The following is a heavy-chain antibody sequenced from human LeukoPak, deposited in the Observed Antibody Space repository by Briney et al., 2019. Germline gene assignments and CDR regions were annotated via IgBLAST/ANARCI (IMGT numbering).Heavy chain of an antibody. Sequence: GGSLRLSCAASGFTFSSYSTNWVRQAPGKGLEWVSSISSSSSNIYYADSVKGRFTISRDNAKNSLYLQMNSLRAEDTPVYYCARLGGNAFDIWGQGTLVTVSS. D-gene: IGHD1-1*01. CDR1: GFTFSSYS. CDR2: ISSSSSNI. J-gene: IGHJ3*02. CDR3: ARLGGNAFDI. V-gene: IGHV3-21*01.